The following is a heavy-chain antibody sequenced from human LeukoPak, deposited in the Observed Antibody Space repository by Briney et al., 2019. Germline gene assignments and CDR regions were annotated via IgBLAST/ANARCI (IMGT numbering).Heavy chain of an antibody. CDR3: ARQRFTTRAYAGNWFDP. J-gene: IGHJ5*02. Sequence: ESLKISCKGSGYSFTSYWICWLRQMPRKGLELIMIIYPGDSDTSYSPSFQRHITTSADKSISTAYLQWSSLKASDTAMYYCARQRFTTRAYAGNWFDPWGEGTMVTVSS. V-gene: IGHV5-51*01. D-gene: IGHD3-16*01. CDR2: IYPGDSDT. CDR1: GYSFTSYW.